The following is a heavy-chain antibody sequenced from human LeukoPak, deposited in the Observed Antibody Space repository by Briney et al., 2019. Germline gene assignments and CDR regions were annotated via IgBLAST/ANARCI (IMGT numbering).Heavy chain of an antibody. V-gene: IGHV3-48*03. D-gene: IGHD3-16*02. J-gene: IGHJ4*02. CDR1: GFTFGSYE. CDR2: ISSSGSTI. Sequence: GGSLRLSCAASGFTFGSYEMNWVRQAPGKGLEWVSYISSSGSTIYYADSVKGRFTISRDNAKNSLYLQMNSLRAEDTAVYYCARAPSYDYVWGSYRYNFDYWGQGTLVTVSS. CDR3: ARAPSYDYVWGSYRYNFDY.